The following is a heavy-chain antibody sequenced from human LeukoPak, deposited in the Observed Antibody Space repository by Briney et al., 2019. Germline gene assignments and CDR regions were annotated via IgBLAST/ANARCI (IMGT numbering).Heavy chain of an antibody. Sequence: QTGGSLRLSCAASGFTFSSYDMHWVRQATGKGLEWVSAIGTAGDTYYPGSVKGRFTISRDNSKNTLYLQMNSLRAEDTAVYYCAKDRPDYWGQGTLVTVSS. CDR2: IGTAGDT. CDR1: GFTFSSYD. D-gene: IGHD6-6*01. V-gene: IGHV3-13*01. J-gene: IGHJ4*02. CDR3: AKDRPDY.